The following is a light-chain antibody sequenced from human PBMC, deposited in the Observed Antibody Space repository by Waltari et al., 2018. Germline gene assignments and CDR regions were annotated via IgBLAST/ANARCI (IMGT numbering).Light chain of an antibody. Sequence: EIVLTQSPVTLSLSPGERATLSCRDSHYISTYLTWYQQKPGQSPRLLIYDASNRATSIPARFSGSWARRDFTLTISRLGPEDFAVYYCQQRTNWPPALTFGGGTKVEI. V-gene: IGKV3-11*02. CDR2: DAS. CDR3: QQRTNWPPALT. J-gene: IGKJ4*01. CDR1: HYISTY.